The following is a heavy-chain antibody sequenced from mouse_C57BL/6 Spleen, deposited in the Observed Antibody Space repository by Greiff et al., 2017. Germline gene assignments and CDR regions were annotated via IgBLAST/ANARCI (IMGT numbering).Heavy chain of an antibody. CDR2: IDPSDSYT. CDR3: ARGCLRRYFDY. Sequence: VQLQQPGAELVRPGTSVKLSCKASGYTFTSYWMHWVKQRPGQGLEWIGVIDPSDSYTNYNQKFKGKAILTVDTSSSTAYMQLSSLTSEDSAFYCCARGCLRRYFDYWGQGTTLTVAT. CDR1: GYTFTSYW. J-gene: IGHJ2*01. D-gene: IGHD1-1*01. V-gene: IGHV1-59*01.